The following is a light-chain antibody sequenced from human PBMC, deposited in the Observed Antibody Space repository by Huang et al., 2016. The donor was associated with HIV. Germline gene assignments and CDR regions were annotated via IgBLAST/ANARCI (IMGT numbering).Light chain of an antibody. CDR3: QQTYSAPVT. V-gene: IGKV1-39*01. CDR2: SST. CDR1: HRISSH. Sequence: DIQVTQSPSSLSASVGDRVTITCRTSHRISSHLSWYQQKIGKGPKLLIYSSTVLQSGVPSRFTGSGSGTDFTLTINSLQPEDFATYYCQQTYSAPVTFGGGTRVEIK. J-gene: IGKJ4*01.